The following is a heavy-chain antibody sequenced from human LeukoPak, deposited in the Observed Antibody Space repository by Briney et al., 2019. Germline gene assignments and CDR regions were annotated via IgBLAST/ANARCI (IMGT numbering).Heavy chain of an antibody. Sequence: AGGSLRLSCAASGFTFSSYNMNWVRQAPGKGLEWVSYISSSSSTIYYADSVKGRFTISRDNAKNSLYLQMNSLRAEDTAVYYCARDSYGSGSYYRIDYWGQGTLVTVSS. J-gene: IGHJ4*02. CDR3: ARDSYGSGSYYRIDY. D-gene: IGHD3-10*01. V-gene: IGHV3-48*04. CDR2: ISSSSSTI. CDR1: GFTFSSYN.